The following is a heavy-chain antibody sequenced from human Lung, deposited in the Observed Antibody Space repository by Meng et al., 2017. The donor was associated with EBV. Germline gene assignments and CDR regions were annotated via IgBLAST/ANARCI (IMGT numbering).Heavy chain of an antibody. V-gene: IGHV1-18*01. D-gene: IGHD3-16*02. CDR3: ARDIIGWVGWFDT. Sequence: QVQLVQAGTEVKKPGASVKVSCTASGYTFSSHGIGWVRQAPGQGLEWMGWISGYNGNTNYAQKFQGRVTMTTDTSTTTAYMELRSLRSDDTAVYYCARDIIGWVGWFDTWGQGTLVTVSS. CDR2: ISGYNGNT. J-gene: IGHJ5*02. CDR1: GYTFSSHG.